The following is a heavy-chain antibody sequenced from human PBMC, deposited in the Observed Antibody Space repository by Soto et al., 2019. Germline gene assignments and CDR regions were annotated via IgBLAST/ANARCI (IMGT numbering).Heavy chain of an antibody. Sequence: SVKVSCKDSGGTISSYAISWPRQEPGQGLEWMGGIIPIFGTANYAQKFQGRVTTTADKSTSTAYMELSGLRSEDTAVYYCARERQLVTEAIYYGMDVWGQGTTVSLL. D-gene: IGHD6-13*01. CDR3: ARERQLVTEAIYYGMDV. CDR2: IIPIFGTA. V-gene: IGHV1-69*06. CDR1: GGTISSYA. J-gene: IGHJ6*02.